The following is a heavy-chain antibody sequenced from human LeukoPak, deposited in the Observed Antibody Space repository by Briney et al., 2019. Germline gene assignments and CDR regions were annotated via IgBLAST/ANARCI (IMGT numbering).Heavy chain of an antibody. CDR3: ASERGEPWIQLWLS. V-gene: IGHV3-74*01. CDR1: GFTFSSYW. J-gene: IGHJ5*02. Sequence: PGGSLRLSCAASGFTFSSYWMHWVRQAPGKGLVWVSRINSDGSSTSYADSVKGRFTISRDNAKNSLYLQMNSLRAEDTAVYYCASERGEPWIQLWLSWGQGTLVTVSS. CDR2: INSDGSST. D-gene: IGHD5-18*01.